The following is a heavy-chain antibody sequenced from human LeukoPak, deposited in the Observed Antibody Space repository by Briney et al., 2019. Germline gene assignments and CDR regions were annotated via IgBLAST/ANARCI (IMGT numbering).Heavy chain of an antibody. D-gene: IGHD3-22*01. Sequence: QPGGSLRLSCAASGFTISIYAMIWVRQAPGKGLEWVSSLSGSGGSASYADSVKGRFTISRDNSKDTLYLQMNSLRAEDTAVYYCATSDYYDTSGHPHDAFDIWGQGTMVTVSS. CDR2: LSGSGGSA. J-gene: IGHJ3*02. CDR1: GFTISIYA. V-gene: IGHV3-23*01. CDR3: ATSDYYDTSGHPHDAFDI.